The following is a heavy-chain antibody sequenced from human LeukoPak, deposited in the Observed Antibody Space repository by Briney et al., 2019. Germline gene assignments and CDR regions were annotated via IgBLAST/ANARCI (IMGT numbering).Heavy chain of an antibody. CDR3: ARHKFDYYFDY. CDR2: IYYSGLT. D-gene: IGHD3-9*01. Sequence: SETLSLTCTVSGGSINNYYWSWIRQPPGKGLEWIGYIYYSGLTGYNPALRSRVTISVDTSTNQFSLKLGSVTTADTALYYCARHKFDYYFDYWGQGTLVTVSS. CDR1: GGSINNYY. V-gene: IGHV4-59*01. J-gene: IGHJ4*02.